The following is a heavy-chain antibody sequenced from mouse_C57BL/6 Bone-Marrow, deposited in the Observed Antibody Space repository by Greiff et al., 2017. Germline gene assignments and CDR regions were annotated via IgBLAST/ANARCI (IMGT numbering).Heavy chain of an antibody. D-gene: IGHD2-2*01. Sequence: EVQGVESGGGLVKPGGSLKLSCAASGFTFSDYGMHWVRQAPEKGLEWVAYISSGSSTIYYADTVKGRFTISRDTAKNTLFLQRTSLRSEYTAMYYCARRGGLRWLSLFDYWGQGTTLTVSS. CDR2: ISSGSSTI. J-gene: IGHJ2*01. V-gene: IGHV5-17*01. CDR3: ARRGGLRWLSLFDY. CDR1: GFTFSDYG.